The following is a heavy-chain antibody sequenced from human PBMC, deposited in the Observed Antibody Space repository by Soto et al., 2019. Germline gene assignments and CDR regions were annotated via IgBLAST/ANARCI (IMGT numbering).Heavy chain of an antibody. Sequence: QVQLQESGPGLVKPSETLSLTCTVSGGSISSYYWSWIRQPPGKGLEWIGYIYYSGSTNYNSSLKRRVTMSVDKSKNQFFLKLSSVTAADTAVYYCARRRDVSDYWGQGTLVTVSS. CDR1: GGSISSYY. J-gene: IGHJ4*02. V-gene: IGHV4-59*01. CDR2: IYYSGST. CDR3: ARRRDVSDY.